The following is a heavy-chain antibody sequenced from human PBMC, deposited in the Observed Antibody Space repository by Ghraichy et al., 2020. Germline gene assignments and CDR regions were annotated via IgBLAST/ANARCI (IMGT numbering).Heavy chain of an antibody. CDR1: GGSFSGYY. D-gene: IGHD1-26*01. CDR3: AGSGSTKGGYYFDY. CDR2: INHSGST. J-gene: IGHJ4*02. V-gene: IGHV4-34*01. Sequence: SETLSLTCAVYGGSFSGYYWSWIRQPPGKGLEWIGEINHSGSTNYNPSLKSRVTISVDTSKNQFSLKLSSVTAADTAVYYCAGSGSTKGGYYFDYWGQGTLVTVSS.